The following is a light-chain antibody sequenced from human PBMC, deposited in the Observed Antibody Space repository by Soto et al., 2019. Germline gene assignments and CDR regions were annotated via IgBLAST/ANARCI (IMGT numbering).Light chain of an antibody. J-gene: IGKJ4*01. V-gene: IGKV3D-15*01. Sequence: EVVLTQSPAALSLAPGERATLSCRASQFLSSYLAWYQQNPGQAPRLLIYGASSRATGIPDRFSGSGSGTDFTLTISSLQSEDFAVYYCQQYDRWPVTFGGGTKVDI. CDR1: QFLSSY. CDR2: GAS. CDR3: QQYDRWPVT.